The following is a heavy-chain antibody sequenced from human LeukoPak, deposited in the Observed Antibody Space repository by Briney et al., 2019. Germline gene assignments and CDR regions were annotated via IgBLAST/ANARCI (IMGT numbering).Heavy chain of an antibody. D-gene: IGHD3-22*01. J-gene: IGHJ4*02. Sequence: GGSLRLSCAASGFTFSSYSMNWVRQAPGKGLERVSSISSSSSYIYYADSVKGRFTISRDNSKNTLYLQMNSLRAEDTAVYYCAKDQSITMIVVVIPGQFDYWGQGTLVTVSS. CDR1: GFTFSSYS. CDR2: ISSSSSYI. V-gene: IGHV3-21*04. CDR3: AKDQSITMIVVVIPGQFDY.